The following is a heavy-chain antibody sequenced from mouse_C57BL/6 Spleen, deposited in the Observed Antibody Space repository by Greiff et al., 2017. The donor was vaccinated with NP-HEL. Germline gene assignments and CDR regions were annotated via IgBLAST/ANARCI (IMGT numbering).Heavy chain of an antibody. CDR1: GFNIKDDY. J-gene: IGHJ2*01. CDR3: TPYYSNRENY. Sequence: VQLKQSGAELVRPGASVKLSCTASGFNIKDDYMHWVKQRPEQGLEWIGWIDPENGDTEYASKFQGKATITADTSSNTAYLQLSSLTSEDTAVYYCTPYYSNRENYWGQGTTLTVSS. D-gene: IGHD2-5*01. CDR2: IDPENGDT. V-gene: IGHV14-4*01.